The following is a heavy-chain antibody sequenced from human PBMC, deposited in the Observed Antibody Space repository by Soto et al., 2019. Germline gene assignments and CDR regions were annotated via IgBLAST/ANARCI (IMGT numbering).Heavy chain of an antibody. CDR1: GDSISSDSYY. CDR3: VRHKDRNCFDP. CDR2: IYYSTSAYYNPSGST. V-gene: IGHV4-39*01. J-gene: IGHJ5*02. Sequence: SETLSLTCTVSGDSISSDSYYWGWIRQPPGKGLEWIGSIYYSTSAYYNPSGSTYYNPSLKSRVTISIDTSKNHFSLKLSSVTATDAAVYYCVRHKDRNCFDPWGQGTLVTVSS.